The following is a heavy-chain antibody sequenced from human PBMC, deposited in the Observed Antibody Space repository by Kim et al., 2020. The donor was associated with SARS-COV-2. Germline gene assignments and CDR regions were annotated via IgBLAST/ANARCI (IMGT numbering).Heavy chain of an antibody. CDR3: TRGMVAALYYGMDV. D-gene: IGHD2-15*01. CDR2: INAGNGNT. J-gene: IGHJ6*02. V-gene: IGHV1-3*01. Sequence: ASVKVSCKASGYTFTNYAMHWVRQAPGQRLEWVGWINAGNGNTKYSQKFQGRVTITRDTSASTAYMELSSLRSEDTAVYYCTRGMVAALYYGMDVWGQGTTGTVS. CDR1: GYTFTNYA.